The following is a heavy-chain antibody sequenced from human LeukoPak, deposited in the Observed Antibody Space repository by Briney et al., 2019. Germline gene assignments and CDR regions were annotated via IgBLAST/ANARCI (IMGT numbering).Heavy chain of an antibody. CDR3: ASISVAAHYYFDY. D-gene: IGHD4-23*01. Sequence: PSETLSLTCTVSGGSISGYYWSWIRQPPGKGLEWIGYIYYSGSTNYNPSLKSRVTISVDTSKNQFSLKLSSVTAADTAVYYCASISVAAHYYFDYWGQGTLVTVSS. CDR2: IYYSGST. CDR1: GGSISGYY. J-gene: IGHJ4*02. V-gene: IGHV4-59*01.